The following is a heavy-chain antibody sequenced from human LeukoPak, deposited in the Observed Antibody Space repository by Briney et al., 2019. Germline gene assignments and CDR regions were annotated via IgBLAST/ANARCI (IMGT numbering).Heavy chain of an antibody. CDR3: ARNQEIDYYDSSGFYWGVEY. CDR2: IYYSGST. J-gene: IGHJ4*02. V-gene: IGHV4-31*03. CDR1: GGSISSGGYY. Sequence: SETLSLTCTVSGGSISSGGYYWSWIRQHPGKGLEWIGYIYYSGSTYYNPSLKSRVTISVDTSKNQFSLKLSSVTAADTAVYYCARNQEIDYYDSSGFYWGVEYWGQGTLVTVSS. D-gene: IGHD3-22*01.